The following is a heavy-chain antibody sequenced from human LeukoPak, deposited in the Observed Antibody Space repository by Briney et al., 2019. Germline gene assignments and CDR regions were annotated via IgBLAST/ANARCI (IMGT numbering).Heavy chain of an antibody. Sequence: GESLKISCKGFGYSFTNSWIGWVRQMPGKGLEWMGIIYPGDSDTRYSPSFQGQVTISADKSISTAYLQWSSLKASDTAMYYCARHWNGEPSDLDYWGQGTLVTVSS. CDR1: GYSFTNSW. V-gene: IGHV5-51*01. J-gene: IGHJ4*02. CDR3: ARHWNGEPSDLDY. D-gene: IGHD1-1*01. CDR2: IYPGDSDT.